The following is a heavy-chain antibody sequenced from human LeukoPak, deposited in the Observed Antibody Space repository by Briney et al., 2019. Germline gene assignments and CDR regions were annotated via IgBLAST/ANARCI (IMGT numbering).Heavy chain of an antibody. CDR3: ARGVQLDY. D-gene: IGHD5-18*01. J-gene: IGHJ4*02. Sequence: SETLSITCAVYGGSFSGYYWSWIRQPPGKGLEWIGEINHSGSTNYNPSLKSRVTISVDTSKNQFSLKLSSVTAADTAVYYCARGVQLDYWGQGTLVTVSS. V-gene: IGHV4-34*01. CDR2: INHSGST. CDR1: GGSFSGYY.